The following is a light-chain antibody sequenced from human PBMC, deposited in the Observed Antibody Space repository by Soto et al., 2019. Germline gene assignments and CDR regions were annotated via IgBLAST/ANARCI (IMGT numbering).Light chain of an antibody. CDR1: QGTSSY. Sequence: DIQLTQSPSFLSASVGDRFTITCRASQGTSSYLAWFQQKPGRAPKLLIYGASTLQSGVPARFSGSGSGTDFTLTISNLQPEDFATYHCQQLNAYPLTFGQGKRRGIK. J-gene: IGKJ5*01. V-gene: IGKV1-9*01. CDR3: QQLNAYPLT. CDR2: GAS.